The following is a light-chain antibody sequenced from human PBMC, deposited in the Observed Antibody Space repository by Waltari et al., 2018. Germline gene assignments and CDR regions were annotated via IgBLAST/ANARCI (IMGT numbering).Light chain of an antibody. Sequence: QSVLPQPPSVSAAPGQNVTISCSGTGSHIGKHFVSWYQQLPGTAPKLLIYDNNKRPSGIPDRFSGSKSGTSATLGITGLQTGDEADYYCGTWDTDLSVVFGGGTKLTVL. CDR3: GTWDTDLSVV. CDR1: GSHIGKHF. J-gene: IGLJ2*01. CDR2: DNN. V-gene: IGLV1-51*01.